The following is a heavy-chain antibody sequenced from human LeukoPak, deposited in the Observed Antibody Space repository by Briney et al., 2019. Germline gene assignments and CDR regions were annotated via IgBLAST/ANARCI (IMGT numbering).Heavy chain of an antibody. CDR1: GYTFTSYS. V-gene: IGHV1-46*01. Sequence: ASVKVSCKASGYTFTSYSIHWVRQAPGQGLEWMGIINPSGGTTTYTQKFQGRVTMTRDMSTSTVYMELSSLRSEDTGVYYCARDQAPTYYDILTGYSRTTPRSNWFDPWGQGTLVTVSS. CDR2: INPSGGTT. D-gene: IGHD3-9*01. J-gene: IGHJ5*02. CDR3: ARDQAPTYYDILTGYSRTTPRSNWFDP.